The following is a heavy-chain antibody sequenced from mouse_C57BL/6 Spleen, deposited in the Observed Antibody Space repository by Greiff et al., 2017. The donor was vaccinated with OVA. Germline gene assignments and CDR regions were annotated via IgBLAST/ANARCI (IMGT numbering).Heavy chain of an antibody. J-gene: IGHJ2*01. CDR1: GYTFTDYY. D-gene: IGHD2-4*01. Sequence: EVKLQQSGPELVKPGASVKISCKASGYTFTDYYMNWVKQSHGKSLEWIGDINPNNGGTSYNQKFKGKATLTVDKSSSTAYMELRSLTSEDSAVYYCARSGDYPVYFDYWGQGTTLTVSS. CDR2: INPNNGGT. V-gene: IGHV1-26*01. CDR3: ARSGDYPVYFDY.